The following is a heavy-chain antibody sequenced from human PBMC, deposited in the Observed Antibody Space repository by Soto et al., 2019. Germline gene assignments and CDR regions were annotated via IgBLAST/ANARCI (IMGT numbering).Heavy chain of an antibody. V-gene: IGHV4-34*01. Sequence: SETLSLTCAVYGGSFSGYYWTWIRQPPGKGLEWIGYIYYSGSTYYNPSLKSRVTMSLDTSKNQFSLKLTSVAAVDTAVYHCARNMDTWSSLPFDIWGQGTMVTVSS. CDR1: GGSFSGYY. J-gene: IGHJ3*02. CDR2: IYYSGST. CDR3: ARNMDTWSSLPFDI. D-gene: IGHD2-8*02.